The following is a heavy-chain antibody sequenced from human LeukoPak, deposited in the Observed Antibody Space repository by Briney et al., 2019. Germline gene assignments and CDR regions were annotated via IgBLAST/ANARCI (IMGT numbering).Heavy chain of an antibody. CDR1: GYTFTTYG. Sequence: GASVKVSCKASGYTFTTYGISSVRQAPGQGLEWMGWINPYNGNANYAQKLQGRVTMTTDTSTSTAYMELRSLRSDDTAVYYCARDYYDSSGYSEVDYWGQGTLVTVSS. D-gene: IGHD3-22*01. V-gene: IGHV1-18*01. CDR3: ARDYYDSSGYSEVDY. J-gene: IGHJ4*02. CDR2: INPYNGNA.